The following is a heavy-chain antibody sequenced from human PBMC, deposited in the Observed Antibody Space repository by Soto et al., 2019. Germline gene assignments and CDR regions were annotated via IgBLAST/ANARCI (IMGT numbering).Heavy chain of an antibody. D-gene: IGHD1-26*01. J-gene: IGHJ4*02. Sequence: QVQLVQSGTVVQRRGSSVKVSCQASGGTFSSHGMVWVRQAPGQGLEWMGGIIPTFGTPTYAPKFQGRVTITADKSTNTAYMELSSLRSEDTGVYYCASERSAQYFDFWGQGTLITVSS. V-gene: IGHV1-69*06. CDR1: GGTFSSHG. CDR2: IIPTFGTP. CDR3: ASERSAQYFDF.